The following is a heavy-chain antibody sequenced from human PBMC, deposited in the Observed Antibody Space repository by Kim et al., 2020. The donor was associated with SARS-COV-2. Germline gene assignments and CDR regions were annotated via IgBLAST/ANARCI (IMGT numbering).Heavy chain of an antibody. V-gene: IGHV3-30*01. CDR3: AREGYNWNYVDYFDY. J-gene: IGHJ4*02. Sequence: DSVKGRFTISRDNPKNTLYLQMNSLRAEDTAVYYCAREGYNWNYVDYFDYWGQGTLVTVSS. D-gene: IGHD1-7*01.